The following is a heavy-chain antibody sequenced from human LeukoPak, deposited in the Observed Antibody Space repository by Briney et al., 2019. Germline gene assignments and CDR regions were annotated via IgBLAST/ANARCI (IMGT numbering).Heavy chain of an antibody. V-gene: IGHV3-33*08. CDR2: IWYVGSNK. CDR1: GFAFSSFE. J-gene: IGHJ4*02. D-gene: IGHD3-22*01. Sequence: GGALRLSCAASGFAFSSFEMNWVRQAPGKGLEWVAVIWYVGSNKYYADSVKGRFTISRDNSKNTLYLQMNSLRAEDTAVYYCARDDSSGYYFDYWGQGTLVTVSA. CDR3: ARDDSSGYYFDY.